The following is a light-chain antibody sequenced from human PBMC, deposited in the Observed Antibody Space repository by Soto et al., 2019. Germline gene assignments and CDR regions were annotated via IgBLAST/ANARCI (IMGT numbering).Light chain of an antibody. CDR2: WAS. Sequence: DIVMTQSPGSLAVSLVERATINLKSSQSFLYSSNNKNYLAWYQQKPGQPPKLLIYWASTRESGVPDRFSGSGSGTDFTLTISSLQAEDVAVYYCQQYYSTPTFGQGTKVDIK. CDR1: QSFLYSSNNKNY. CDR3: QQYYSTPT. V-gene: IGKV4-1*01. J-gene: IGKJ1*01.